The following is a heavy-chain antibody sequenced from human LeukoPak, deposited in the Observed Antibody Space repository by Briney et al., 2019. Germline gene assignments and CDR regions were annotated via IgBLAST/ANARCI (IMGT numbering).Heavy chain of an antibody. CDR1: GGTFSSYA. CDR3: ARVDGSSSFNGFDP. V-gene: IGHV1-69*05. CDR2: IIPIFGTA. J-gene: IGHJ5*02. Sequence: ASVKVSCKASGGTFSSYAISWVRQAPGQGLEWMGGIIPIFGTANYAQKLQGRVTMTTDTSTSTAYMELRSLRSDDTAVYYCARVDGSSSFNGFDPWGQGTLVTVSS. D-gene: IGHD6-6*01.